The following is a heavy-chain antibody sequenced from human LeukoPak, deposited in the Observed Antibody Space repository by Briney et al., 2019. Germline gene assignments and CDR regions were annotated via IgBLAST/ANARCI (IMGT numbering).Heavy chain of an antibody. CDR1: GYTFTNNY. D-gene: IGHD4-23*01. J-gene: IGHJ5*02. CDR2: INPSGSST. V-gene: IGHV1-46*01. Sequence: GASVRVSCKASGYTFTNNYMHWVRQAPGQGLEWMGLINPSGSSTIYAERFQGRIVMTRDLSTTTDYMELSSLRSEDTAVYYCARDNSIGGRGWWFDPWGQGTLVTVSS. CDR3: ARDNSIGGRGWWFDP.